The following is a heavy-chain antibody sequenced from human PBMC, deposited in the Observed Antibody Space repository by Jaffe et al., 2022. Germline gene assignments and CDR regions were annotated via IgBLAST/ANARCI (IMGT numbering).Heavy chain of an antibody. Sequence: EVQLLESGGGLVQPGGSLRLSCAASGFTFSSYAMSWVRQAPGKGLEWVSAISGSGGSTYYADSVKGRFTISRDNSKNTLYLQMNSLRAEDTAVYYCAKDTPRPHKITIFGADAFDIWGQGTMVTVSS. CDR1: GFTFSSYA. CDR2: ISGSGGST. D-gene: IGHD3-3*01. CDR3: AKDTPRPHKITIFGADAFDI. V-gene: IGHV3-23*01. J-gene: IGHJ3*02.